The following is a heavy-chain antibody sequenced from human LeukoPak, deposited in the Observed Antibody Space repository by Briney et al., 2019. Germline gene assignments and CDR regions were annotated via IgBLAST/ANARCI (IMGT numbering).Heavy chain of an antibody. J-gene: IGHJ5*01. D-gene: IGHD2-8*01. CDR1: GDSTNNFY. CDR2: IHYSGSS. Sequence: PSETLSLTCTVSGDSTNNFYWNWIRQSPGKGLEWIGNIHYSGSSVYNPSLKSRGTISIDTSRRQSFLKLNSVTAADTAVYFCALAPNSNWFDFWGPGTLVTVSS. V-gene: IGHV4-59*03. CDR3: ALAPNSNWFDF.